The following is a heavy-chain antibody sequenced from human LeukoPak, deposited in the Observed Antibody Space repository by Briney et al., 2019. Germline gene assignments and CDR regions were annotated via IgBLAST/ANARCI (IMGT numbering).Heavy chain of an antibody. J-gene: IGHJ4*02. Sequence: SETLSLTCTVSGASLGSYSWSWMRQSPWKGLEWIGYVSIGGSTDYNPSLESRVTISLDTSKNQFSLRLSSVTAADTAVYYCARHGLSGWGSHFDYWGQGTLVTVSS. CDR1: GASLGSYS. CDR3: ARHGLSGWGSHFDY. V-gene: IGHV4-4*09. D-gene: IGHD3-16*01. CDR2: VSIGGST.